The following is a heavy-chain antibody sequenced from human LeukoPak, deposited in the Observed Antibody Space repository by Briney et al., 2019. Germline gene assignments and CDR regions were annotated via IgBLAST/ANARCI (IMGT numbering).Heavy chain of an antibody. J-gene: IGHJ4*02. CDR2: IHHSGST. CDR3: ARDLRRIHGSGARQYSSGWYYFDY. Sequence: PSETLSLTCAVSGYSISSGYYWGWIRPPPGKGLEWIGSIHHSGSTYYNPSLKSRVTISVDTSKNQFSLKLSSVTAADTAVYYCARDLRRIHGSGARQYSSGWYYFDYWGQGTLVTVSS. CDR1: GYSISSGYY. V-gene: IGHV4-38-2*02. D-gene: IGHD6-19*01.